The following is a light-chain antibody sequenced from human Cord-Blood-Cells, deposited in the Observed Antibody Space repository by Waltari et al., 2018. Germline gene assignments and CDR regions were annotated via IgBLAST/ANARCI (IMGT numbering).Light chain of an antibody. V-gene: IGKV1-33*01. Sequence: DIQMTQSLSSLSASVGDRVTITCQASQEISNYLNWYHQKTGKAPTLLIYDASNFETGVPSRLIGSGSETDFTSTISSLQPADIATYYCQQYDNLPLPFGGGTKME. J-gene: IGKJ4*01. CDR1: QEISNY. CDR2: DAS. CDR3: QQYDNLPLP.